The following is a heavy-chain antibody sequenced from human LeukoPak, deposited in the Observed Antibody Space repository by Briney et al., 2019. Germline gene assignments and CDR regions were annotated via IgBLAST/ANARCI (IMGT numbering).Heavy chain of an antibody. D-gene: IGHD5-18*01. CDR3: ARDYEXTAMDXNYYFDY. J-gene: IGHJ4*01. V-gene: IGHV4-4*02. CDR2: IYHSGST. CDR1: GGSISSSNW. Sequence: PSETLSLTCAVSGGSISSSNWWSWVRQPPGKGLEWIGEIYHSGSTNYNPSLKSRVTISVDKFKNQFSLKLSSVTAADTAVYYCARDYEXTAMDXNYYFDYWGXXTXVXVSS.